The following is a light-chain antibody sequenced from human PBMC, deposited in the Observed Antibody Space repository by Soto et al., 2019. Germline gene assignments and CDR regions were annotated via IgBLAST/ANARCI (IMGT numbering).Light chain of an antibody. V-gene: IGKV1-5*01. Sequence: DIQMTQSPSSLSASVGDRLTITCRASQTISSWLAWYQQKPGKAPKLLIYAASSLQSGVPSRFSGSGSGTEFTLTISSLQPDDFATYYCQHYNSYSEAFGQGTKVDIK. CDR1: QTISSW. J-gene: IGKJ1*01. CDR2: AAS. CDR3: QHYNSYSEA.